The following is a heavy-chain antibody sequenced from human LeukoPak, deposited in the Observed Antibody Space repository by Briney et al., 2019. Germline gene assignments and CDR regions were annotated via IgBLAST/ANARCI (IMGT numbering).Heavy chain of an antibody. V-gene: IGHV4-4*02. CDR1: GDSISSSNW. J-gene: IGHJ5*02. CDR3: GRRGSYSSSSRYWFDP. D-gene: IGHD6-6*01. CDR2: IFQSGST. Sequence: SETLSLTCAVSGDSISSSNWWTWVRPSPGKGLEWIGEIFQSGSTSYNPSLKSRVTISLDKSKNQFSLKLNSVTAADTAIYYCGRRGSYSSSSRYWFDPWGQGTLVTVSS.